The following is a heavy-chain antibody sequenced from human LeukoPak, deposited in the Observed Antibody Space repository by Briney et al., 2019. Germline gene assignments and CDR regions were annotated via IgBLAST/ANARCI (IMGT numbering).Heavy chain of an antibody. J-gene: IGHJ4*02. D-gene: IGHD3-22*01. Sequence: PSETLSLTCAVYGGSFSGYYWSWIRQPPGKGLEWVGEINHSGSTNYNPSLKSRVTMSVDTSKNQFSLKLSSVTAADTAVYYCARGALGGYSYWGQGTLVTVS. V-gene: IGHV4-34*01. CDR3: ARGALGGYSY. CDR2: INHSGST. CDR1: GGSFSGYY.